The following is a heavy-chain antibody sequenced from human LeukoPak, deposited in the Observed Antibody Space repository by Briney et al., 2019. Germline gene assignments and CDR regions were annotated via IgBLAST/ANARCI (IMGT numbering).Heavy chain of an antibody. J-gene: IGHJ4*02. V-gene: IGHV1-2*06. CDR2: TNPISGGT. CDR3: AISTMTTVTTQEFGY. Sequence: GASVKVSCKSSGYTFTGYYMHWVRQAPGQGLGWMGRTNPISGGTNYAQKFQGRVTMTRDTSISTAYMELSRLRSDDTAVYYCAISTMTTVTTQEFGYWGQGTLVTVSS. CDR1: GYTFTGYY. D-gene: IGHD4-17*01.